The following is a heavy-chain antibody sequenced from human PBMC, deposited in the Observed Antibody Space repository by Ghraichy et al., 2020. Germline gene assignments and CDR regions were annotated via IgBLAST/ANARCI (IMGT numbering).Heavy chain of an antibody. Sequence: SQTLSLTCAVYGGSFSGYYWSCIRQPPGKGLEWIGEINHSGSTNYNPSLKSRVTISVDTSKNQFSLKLSSVTAADTAVYYCARGFPGIAVAWGLDYWGQGTLVTVSS. J-gene: IGHJ4*01. CDR2: INHSGST. V-gene: IGHV4-34*01. CDR3: ARGFPGIAVAWGLDY. CDR1: GGSFSGYY. D-gene: IGHD6-19*01.